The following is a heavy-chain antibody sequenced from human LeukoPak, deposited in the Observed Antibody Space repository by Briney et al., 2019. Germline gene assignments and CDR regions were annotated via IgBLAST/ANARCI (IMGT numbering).Heavy chain of an antibody. Sequence: PSETLSLTCAVYGGSFSGYYWTWIRQTPEKGLEWIWEVNPSGSTNYNSSLKSRVTISVDTSKNQFSLELSSVTAADTAVYYCARGRQDVTMIVVVMTAVSYYLDVWGKGTTVTVS. J-gene: IGHJ6*03. CDR2: VNPSGST. CDR3: ARGRQDVTMIVVVMTAVSYYLDV. CDR1: GGSFSGYY. V-gene: IGHV4-34*01. D-gene: IGHD3-22*01.